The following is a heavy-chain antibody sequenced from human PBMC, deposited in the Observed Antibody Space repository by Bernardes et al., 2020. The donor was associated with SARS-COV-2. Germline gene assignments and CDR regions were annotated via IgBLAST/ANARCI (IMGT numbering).Heavy chain of an antibody. Sequence: GGSLRLSCAASGFTFSSSAMHWVRQAPGKGLEWVAVISYDGSNKYYADSVKGRFTISRDNSKNTLYLQMNSLRAEDTAVYYCARGYCSSTSCYSYYYYYMGVWGKGTTVTVSS. J-gene: IGHJ6*03. CDR2: ISYDGSNK. CDR1: GFTFSSSA. CDR3: ARGYCSSTSCYSYYYYYMGV. D-gene: IGHD2-2*02. V-gene: IGHV3-30*04.